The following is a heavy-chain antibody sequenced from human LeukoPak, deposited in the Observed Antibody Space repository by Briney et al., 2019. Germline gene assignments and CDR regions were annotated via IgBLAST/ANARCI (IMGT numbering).Heavy chain of an antibody. CDR3: ARRIWFGETYNWFDP. D-gene: IGHD3-10*01. J-gene: IGHJ5*02. V-gene: IGHV3-23*01. CDR1: GFTFFTYA. CDR2: ISGSGGST. Sequence: PGGSLRLSCAASGFTFFTYAMTWVRQAPGKGLEWVSTISGSGGSTYYADSVKGRFTISRDNAKNSLYLQMNSLRAEDTAVYYCARRIWFGETYNWFDPWGQGTLVTVSS.